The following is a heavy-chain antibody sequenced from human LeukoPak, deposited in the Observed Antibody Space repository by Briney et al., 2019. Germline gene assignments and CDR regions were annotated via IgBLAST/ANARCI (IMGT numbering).Heavy chain of an antibody. CDR1: GYSISSGYY. Sequence: SETLSLTCTGSGYSISSGYYWGWIRQPPGKGLEWIGSIYHSGSTYYNPSLKSRVTISVDTSKNQFSLKLSSVTAADTAVYYCARVRQDGRQQLFYFDYWGQGTLVTVSS. V-gene: IGHV4-38-2*02. CDR3: ARVRQDGRQQLFYFDY. CDR2: IYHSGST. J-gene: IGHJ4*02. D-gene: IGHD6-13*01.